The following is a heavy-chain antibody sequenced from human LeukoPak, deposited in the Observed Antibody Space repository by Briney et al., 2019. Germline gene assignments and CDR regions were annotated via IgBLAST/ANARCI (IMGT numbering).Heavy chain of an antibody. Sequence: QAGGSLRLSCAASGFTFSSYAMSWVRQAPGKGLEWVSAISGSGGSTYYADSAKGRFTISRDNSKNTLYLQMNSLRAEDTAVYYCAKWRASYGGYEWYFDYWGQGTLVTVSS. J-gene: IGHJ4*02. CDR2: ISGSGGST. CDR3: AKWRASYGGYEWYFDY. CDR1: GFTFSSYA. D-gene: IGHD5-12*01. V-gene: IGHV3-23*01.